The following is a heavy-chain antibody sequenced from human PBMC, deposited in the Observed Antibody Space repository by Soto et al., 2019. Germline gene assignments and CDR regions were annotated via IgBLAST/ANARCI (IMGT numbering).Heavy chain of an antibody. V-gene: IGHV4-34*01. CDR3: AREKRRYCSSTSCNGRNWFDP. CDR2: INHSGST. Sequence: QVQLQQWGAGLLKPSETLSLTCAVYGGSFSGYYWSWIRQPPGKGLEWIGEINHSGSTNYNPSLKSRVTISVDTSKNQFSLKLSSVTAADTAVYYCAREKRRYCSSTSCNGRNWFDPWGQGTLVTVSS. J-gene: IGHJ5*02. D-gene: IGHD2-2*01. CDR1: GGSFSGYY.